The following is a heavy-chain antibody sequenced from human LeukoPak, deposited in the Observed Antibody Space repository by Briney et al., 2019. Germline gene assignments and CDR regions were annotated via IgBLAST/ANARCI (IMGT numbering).Heavy chain of an antibody. V-gene: IGHV1-46*01. J-gene: IGHJ4*02. CDR1: GYTFTSYY. CDR3: ARAPNCSGGSCLRGYFDY. CDR2: INPSGGST. D-gene: IGHD2-15*01. Sequence: ASVKVSCKASGYTFTSYYMHWVRQAPGQGLEWMGIINPSGGSTSYAQKFQGRVTMTRDTSTSTVYMELSSLRSEDTAVYYCARAPNCSGGSCLRGYFDYWGQGTLVTVCS.